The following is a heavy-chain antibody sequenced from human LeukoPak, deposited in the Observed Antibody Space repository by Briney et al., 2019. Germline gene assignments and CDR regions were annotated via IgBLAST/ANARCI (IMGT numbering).Heavy chain of an antibody. CDR1: GGSIYSGTYY. CDR2: IYTSGST. J-gene: IGHJ4*02. V-gene: IGHV4-61*02. Sequence: SETLSLTCSVSGGSIYSGTYYWSWIRQPAGKGLEWIGRIYTSGSTNYNPSLKSRVTMSVDTSKNQFSLKLSSVTAADTAVYYCARAEVGEVFDYWGQGTLVTVSS. CDR3: ARAEVGEVFDY. D-gene: IGHD4-17*01.